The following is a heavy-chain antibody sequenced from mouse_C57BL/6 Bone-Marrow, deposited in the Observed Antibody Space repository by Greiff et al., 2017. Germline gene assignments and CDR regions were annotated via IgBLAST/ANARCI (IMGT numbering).Heavy chain of an antibody. CDR1: GYTFTSYW. CDR2: IDPSDSYT. V-gene: IGHV1-59*01. D-gene: IGHD3-3*01. CDR3: ARSPGTSY. J-gene: IGHJ2*01. Sequence: VQLQQPGAELVRPGTSVKLSCKASGYTFTSYWMHWVKQRPGQGLEWIGVIDPSDSYTNSNQKFKGKATLTVDTSSSTAYMQLSSLTSADSAVYYCARSPGTSYWGQGTTLTVSS.